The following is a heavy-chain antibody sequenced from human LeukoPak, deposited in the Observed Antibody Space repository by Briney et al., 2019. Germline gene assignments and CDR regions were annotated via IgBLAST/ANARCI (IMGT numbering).Heavy chain of an antibody. CDR1: GGSISSGSYY. D-gene: IGHD3-22*01. V-gene: IGHV4-61*01. CDR3: ARDDYYDSSGYYN. J-gene: IGHJ4*02. Sequence: SQTLSLTCTVSGGSISSGSYYWSWIRQPPGKGLEWIGYIYYSGSTNYNPSLKSRVTISVDTSKNQFSLKLSSVTAADTAVYYCARDDYYDSSGYYNWGQGTLVTVSS. CDR2: IYYSGST.